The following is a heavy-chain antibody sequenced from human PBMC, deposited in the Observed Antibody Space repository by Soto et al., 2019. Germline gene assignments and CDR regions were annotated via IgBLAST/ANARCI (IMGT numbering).Heavy chain of an antibody. D-gene: IGHD6-19*01. J-gene: IGHJ6*02. CDR1: GFTFSSYG. CDR3: AKDQAEYSSGHYYYGMDV. Sequence: PGGSLRLSCAASGFTFSSYGMHWVRQAPGKGLEWVAVISYDGSNKYYADSVKGRFTISRDNSKNTLYLQMNSLRAEDTAVYYCAKDQAEYSSGHYYYGMDVWGQGTTVTVSS. CDR2: ISYDGSNK. V-gene: IGHV3-30*18.